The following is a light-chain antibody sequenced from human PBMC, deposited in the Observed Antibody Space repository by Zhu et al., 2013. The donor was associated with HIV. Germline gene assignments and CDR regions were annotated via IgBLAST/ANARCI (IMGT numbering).Light chain of an antibody. CDR3: ASWDDSLNGWV. CDR2: SNN. J-gene: IGLJ3*02. V-gene: IGLV1-44*01. CDR1: SSNIGSNT. Sequence: QSVLTQPPSASGTPGQRVTISCSGSSSNIGSNTVNWYQQLPGTAPKLLIYSNNQRPSGVPGRFSGSKSGTSASLTISNLQPEDEGDYYCASWDDSLNGWVFGGGTKLTVL.